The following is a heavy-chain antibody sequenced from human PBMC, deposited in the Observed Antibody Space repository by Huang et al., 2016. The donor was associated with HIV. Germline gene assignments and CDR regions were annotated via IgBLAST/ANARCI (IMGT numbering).Heavy chain of an antibody. CDR1: GYSFDIYW. V-gene: IGHV5-51*01. CDR2: IYPGDSDA. CDR3: AKLRRRDYSGSDAFDV. D-gene: IGHD4-4*01. J-gene: IGHJ3*01. Sequence: EVQLVQSGAEVKKPGESLNISCKASGYSFDIYWLGWVRQMPGKGLEWMGIIYPGDSDARDSPSLQGQVTFSADKSTRTAYLQWSSLKASDTAMYYCAKLRRRDYSGSDAFDVWGQGTMVTVSS.